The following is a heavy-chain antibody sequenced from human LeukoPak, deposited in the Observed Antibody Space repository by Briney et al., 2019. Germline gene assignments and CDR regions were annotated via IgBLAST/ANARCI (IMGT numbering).Heavy chain of an antibody. V-gene: IGHV3-30*18. D-gene: IGHD5-18*01. CDR3: AKDGGYSSPYYFDY. J-gene: IGHJ4*02. CDR2: ISYDGSNK. CDR1: GFTFSSYG. Sequence: GGSLRLSCAASGFTFSSYGMPWVRQTPGKGLEWVAVISYDGSNKYYADSVKGRFTISRDNSKNTLYLQMNSLRAEDTAVYYCAKDGGYSSPYYFDYWGQGTLVTVSS.